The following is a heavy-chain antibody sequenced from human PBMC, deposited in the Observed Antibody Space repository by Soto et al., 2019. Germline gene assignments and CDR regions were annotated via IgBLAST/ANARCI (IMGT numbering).Heavy chain of an antibody. CDR3: AIGQRFTDGFDP. J-gene: IGHJ5*02. V-gene: IGHV4-4*07. CDR1: GDAISTYY. Sequence: QVHLQDSGPGLVKPSETLSLPCTVSGDAISTYYWTWIRQPAGKGLEWIGRIYSIGSPKSNPSLQGRVTMSIDTFNKQFSLRPTSVTAADTAFYYCAIGQRFTDGFDPLGQGTLGTVSS. CDR2: IYSIGSP. D-gene: IGHD3-3*01.